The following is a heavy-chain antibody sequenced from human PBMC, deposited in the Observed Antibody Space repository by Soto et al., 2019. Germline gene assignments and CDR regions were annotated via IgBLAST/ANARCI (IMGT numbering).Heavy chain of an antibody. Sequence: PGESLKISCKGSGYSFTSYWIGWVRQMPGKGLEWMGIIYPGDSDTRYSPSFQGQVTISADKSISTAYLQWSSLKASDTAMYYCARLKGYCSSTSCYGFDYWGQGTLVPVSS. CDR2: IYPGDSDT. J-gene: IGHJ4*02. D-gene: IGHD2-2*01. CDR3: ARLKGYCSSTSCYGFDY. V-gene: IGHV5-51*01. CDR1: GYSFTSYW.